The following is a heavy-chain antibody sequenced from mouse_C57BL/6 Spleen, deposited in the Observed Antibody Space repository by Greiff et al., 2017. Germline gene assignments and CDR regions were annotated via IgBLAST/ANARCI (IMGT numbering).Heavy chain of an antibody. CDR2: ISSGSSTI. Sequence: DVMLVESGGGLVKPGGSLKLSCAASGFTFSDYGMHWVRQAPEKGLEWVAYISSGSSTIYYADTVKGRFTISRDNAKNTLFLQMTSLRSEDTAMYYCASAPYGSSPYYAMDYWGQGTSVTGSS. V-gene: IGHV5-17*01. CDR1: GFTFSDYG. D-gene: IGHD1-1*01. J-gene: IGHJ4*01. CDR3: ASAPYGSSPYYAMDY.